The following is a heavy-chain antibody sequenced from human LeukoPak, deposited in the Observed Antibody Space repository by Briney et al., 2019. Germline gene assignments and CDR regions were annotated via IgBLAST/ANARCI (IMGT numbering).Heavy chain of an antibody. J-gene: IGHJ4*02. CDR2: ISYDGSNK. CDR1: GFTISSYG. V-gene: IGHV3-30*18. D-gene: IGHD4/OR15-4a*01. CDR3: AKYLTCSVGY. Sequence: PGGCLRLSCAASGFTISSYGMHWVRQAPGKGLEWVAVISYDGSNKYYADSVKGRFTISRDNSKNTLYLQMNSLRAEDTAVYYCAKYLTCSVGYYGQGTRVTVSS.